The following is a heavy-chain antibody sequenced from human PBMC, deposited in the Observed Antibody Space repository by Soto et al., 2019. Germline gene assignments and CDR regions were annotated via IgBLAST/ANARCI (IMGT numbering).Heavy chain of an antibody. D-gene: IGHD2-2*01. CDR1: GFASSTFN. J-gene: IGHJ4*02. V-gene: IGHV3-30-3*01. CDR2: LSFDGTNQ. CDR3: ARDPRYSTSWYFDF. Sequence: GGSLRLSCAASGFASSTFNLHWVRQVPGKGLEWVAALSFDGTNQFYADSVKGRFTISRDKSKNTVYLQMDSLRLEDTAVYYCARDPRYSTSWYFDFWGQGTLVTVSS.